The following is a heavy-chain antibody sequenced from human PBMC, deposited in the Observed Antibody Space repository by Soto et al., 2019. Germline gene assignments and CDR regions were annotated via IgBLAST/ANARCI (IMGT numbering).Heavy chain of an antibody. CDR3: ARDGGELLNYYYYYGMDV. J-gene: IGHJ6*02. V-gene: IGHV4-4*07. Sequence: ETLSLTGTVSGGSISRYYWSLIRQPAGKGLEWIGRIYTSGSTNYNPSLKSRVTMSVDTSKNQFSLKLSSVTAADTAVYYCARDGGELLNYYYYYGMDVWGQGTTVTVSS. D-gene: IGHD3-10*01. CDR2: IYTSGST. CDR1: GGSISRYY.